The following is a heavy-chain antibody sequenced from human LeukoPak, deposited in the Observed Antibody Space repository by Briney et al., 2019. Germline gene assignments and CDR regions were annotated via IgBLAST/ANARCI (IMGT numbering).Heavy chain of an antibody. CDR1: GGSISSSNW. CDR2: IYHSGST. D-gene: IGHD6-19*01. CDR3: ARAPTVAAHFDY. V-gene: IGHV4-4*02. J-gene: IGHJ4*02. Sequence: PSETLSLTCAVSGGSISSSNWWSWVRQPPGKGLGWIGEIYHSGSTNYNPSLKSRVTISVDKSKNQFSLKLSSVTAADTAVYYCARAPTVAAHFDYWGQGTLVTVSS.